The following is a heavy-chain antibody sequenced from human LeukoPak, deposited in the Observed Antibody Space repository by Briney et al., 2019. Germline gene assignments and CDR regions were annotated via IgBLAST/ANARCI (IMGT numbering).Heavy chain of an antibody. CDR1: GYIFTSYY. J-gene: IGHJ5*02. V-gene: IGHV1-46*01. CDR3: AILRYNWNNLDP. CDR2: INPNGSST. D-gene: IGHD1-1*01. Sequence: ASVKVSCKASGYIFTSYYMHWVRQAPGQGLEWMGIINPNGSSTTYAQKFQGRVTMTSETSTSTVYMELSSLRSEDTAVYYCAILRYNWNNLDPWGQGTLVTVSS.